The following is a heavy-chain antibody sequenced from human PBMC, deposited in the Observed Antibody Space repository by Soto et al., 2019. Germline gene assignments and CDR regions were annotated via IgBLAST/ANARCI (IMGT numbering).Heavy chain of an antibody. V-gene: IGHV1-3*01. CDR2: INAANGDT. D-gene: IGHD6-13*01. J-gene: IGHJ5*02. Sequence: GASVKVSCKASGYTFTSYGIHWVRQAPGQRLEWMGWINAANGDTKYSPKFQGRVTITRDTSASTAYMELSSLRSEDTAVYYCVRSHVSATGIDSFDPWGQGTLVTVSS. CDR3: VRSHVSATGIDSFDP. CDR1: GYTFTSYG.